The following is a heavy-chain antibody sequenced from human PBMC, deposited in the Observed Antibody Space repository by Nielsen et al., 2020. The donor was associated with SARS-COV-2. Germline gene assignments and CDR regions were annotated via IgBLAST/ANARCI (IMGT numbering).Heavy chain of an antibody. CDR1: GGSISSSSYY. V-gene: IGHV4-39*01. D-gene: IGHD3-16*01. Sequence: SETLSLTCTVSGGSISSSSYYWGWIRQPPGKGLEWIGSIYYSGSTYYNPSLKSRVTISVDTSKNQFSLKLSSVTAADTAVYYCARLENWGSRGYYFDYWGQGTLVTVSS. CDR2: IYYSGST. CDR3: ARLENWGSRGYYFDY. J-gene: IGHJ4*02.